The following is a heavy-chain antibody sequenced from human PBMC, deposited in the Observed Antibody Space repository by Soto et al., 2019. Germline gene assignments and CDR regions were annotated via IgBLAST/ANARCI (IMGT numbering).Heavy chain of an antibody. J-gene: IGHJ4*02. Sequence: SETLSLTCTVSGGSISSSSYYWGWIRQPPGKGLEWIESIYYSGSTYYNPSLKSRVTISVDTSKNQFSLKLSSVTAADTAVYYCASRYYYDSSGYYYDGKTDYWGQGTLVTVSS. CDR1: GGSISSSSYY. D-gene: IGHD3-22*01. V-gene: IGHV4-39*01. CDR2: IYYSGST. CDR3: ASRYYYDSSGYYYDGKTDY.